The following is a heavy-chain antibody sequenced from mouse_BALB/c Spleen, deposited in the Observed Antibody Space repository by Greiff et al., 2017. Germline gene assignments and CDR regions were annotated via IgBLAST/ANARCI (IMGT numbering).Heavy chain of an antibody. CDR2: IDPSDSYT. J-gene: IGHJ2*01. D-gene: IGHD1-1*01. Sequence: VQLQQPGAELVKPGASVKLSCKASGYTFTSYWMHWVKQRPGQGLEWIGEIDPSDSYTNYNQKFKGKATLTVNKSSSTAYMQLSSLTSEDSAVYYCARRDYGSSYDFDYWGQGTTLTVSS. CDR3: ARRDYGSSYDFDY. CDR1: GYTFTSYW. V-gene: IGHV1-69*02.